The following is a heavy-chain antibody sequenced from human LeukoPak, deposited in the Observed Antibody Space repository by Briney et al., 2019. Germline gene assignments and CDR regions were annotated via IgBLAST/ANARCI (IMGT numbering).Heavy chain of an antibody. CDR3: AREGFYDYVWGSYRYIDY. Sequence: ASVKVSYKACVYRFTSYFMHWVRQAPGQGLEWMGIINPSGGSTSYAQKFQGRVNMTRDKSKRTVYMELSSLRSEDTAVYYCAREGFYDYVWGSYRYIDYWGQGTLVTVSS. CDR2: INPSGGST. J-gene: IGHJ4*02. D-gene: IGHD3-16*02. V-gene: IGHV1-46*01. CDR1: VYRFTSYF.